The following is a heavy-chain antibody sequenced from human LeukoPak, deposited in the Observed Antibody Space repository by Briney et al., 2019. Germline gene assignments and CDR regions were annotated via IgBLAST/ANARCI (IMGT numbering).Heavy chain of an antibody. V-gene: IGHV1-69*13. D-gene: IGHD6-13*01. CDR1: GGTFSSYA. J-gene: IGHJ6*02. Sequence: ASVKVSCKAPGGTFSSYAISWVRQAPGQGHEWMGGIILIFGTANYAQKFQGRVTITADESTSTAYMELSSLRSEDTAVYYCARAEKYSSSWYGDYYYGMDVWGQGTTVTVSS. CDR3: ARAEKYSSSWYGDYYYGMDV. CDR2: IILIFGTA.